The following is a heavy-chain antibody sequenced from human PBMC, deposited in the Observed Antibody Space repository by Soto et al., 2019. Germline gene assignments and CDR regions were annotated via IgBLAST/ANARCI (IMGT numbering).Heavy chain of an antibody. J-gene: IGHJ6*02. CDR1: GGTFSSYA. D-gene: IGHD6-6*01. CDR3: AFRIAARPFYYYGMDV. V-gene: IGHV1-69*13. CDR2: IIPIFGTA. Sequence: ASVKVSCKASGGTFSSYAISWVRQAPGQGLEWMGGIIPIFGTANYAQKFQGRVTITADESTSTAYMELSSLRSEDTAVYYCAFRIAARPFYYYGMDVWGQGTTVTVSS.